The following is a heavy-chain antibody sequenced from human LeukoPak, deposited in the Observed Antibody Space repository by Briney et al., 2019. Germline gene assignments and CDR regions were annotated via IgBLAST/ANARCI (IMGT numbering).Heavy chain of an antibody. D-gene: IGHD2-15*01. CDR2: ISGSGGST. J-gene: IGHJ4*02. CDR1: GFTFSSYA. V-gene: IGHV3-23*01. Sequence: PGGSLRLSCAASGFTFSSYAMSWVRQAPGKGLEWVSAISGSGGSTYYADSVEGRFTISRDNSKNTLYLQMNSLRAEDTAVYYCAKAVVVVAATPPDYWGQGTLVTVSS. CDR3: AKAVVVVAATPPDY.